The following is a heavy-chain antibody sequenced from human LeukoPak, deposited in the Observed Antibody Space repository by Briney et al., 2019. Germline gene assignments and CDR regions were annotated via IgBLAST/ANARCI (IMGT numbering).Heavy chain of an antibody. Sequence: SETLSLTCAVSGYYISSGYYWGWIRQPPGQGLEWIGSIYHSGSTYYNPSLKSRVTISVDTSKNQFSLKRSSVTAADTAVYYCARQLLPDYWGQGTLVTVSS. CDR1: GYYISSGYY. J-gene: IGHJ4*02. CDR3: ARQLLPDY. D-gene: IGHD1-26*01. V-gene: IGHV4-38-2*01. CDR2: IYHSGST.